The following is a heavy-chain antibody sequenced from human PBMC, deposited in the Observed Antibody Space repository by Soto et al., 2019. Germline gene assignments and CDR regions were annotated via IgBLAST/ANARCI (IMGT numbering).Heavy chain of an antibody. D-gene: IGHD2-15*01. CDR2: ISAYNDNT. Sequence: QGQLVQSGAEVKKPGASVKVSCKASGYTFITYGVSWVRQAPGQGLEWMGWISAYNDNTNYAQKFQGRVTMTRDTSTSTAYMEWRSLRSDDTAVYYCAREDRYYGMDVWGQGTAVTVSS. CDR3: AREDRYYGMDV. J-gene: IGHJ6*02. V-gene: IGHV1-18*01. CDR1: GYTFITYG.